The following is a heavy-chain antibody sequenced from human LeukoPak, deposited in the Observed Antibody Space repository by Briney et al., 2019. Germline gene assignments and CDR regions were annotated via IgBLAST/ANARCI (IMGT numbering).Heavy chain of an antibody. V-gene: IGHV4-39*07. J-gene: IGHJ6*02. D-gene: IGHD2-2*01. Sequence: SETLSLTCTVSGGSISSSSYYWGWIRQPPGKGLEWIGSIYYSGSTYYNPSLKSRVTMSVDTSKNQFSLKLSSVTAADTAVYYCARDGIVVVPAAMKYYYYYGMDVWGQGTTVTVSS. CDR3: ARDGIVVVPAAMKYYYYYGMDV. CDR2: IYYSGST. CDR1: GGSISSSSYY.